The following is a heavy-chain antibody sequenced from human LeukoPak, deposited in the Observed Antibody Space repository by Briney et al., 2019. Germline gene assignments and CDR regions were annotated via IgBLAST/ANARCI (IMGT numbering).Heavy chain of an antibody. D-gene: IGHD5-24*01. V-gene: IGHV4-34*01. J-gene: IGHJ4*02. CDR1: GGSFSGYC. Sequence: SETLSLTCAVYGGSFSGYCWSWIRQPPGKGLEWIGEINHSGSTNYNPSLKSRVTISVDTSKNQFSLKLSSVTAADTAVYYCARGGDGYLFDYWGQGTLVTVSS. CDR3: ARGGDGYLFDY. CDR2: INHSGST.